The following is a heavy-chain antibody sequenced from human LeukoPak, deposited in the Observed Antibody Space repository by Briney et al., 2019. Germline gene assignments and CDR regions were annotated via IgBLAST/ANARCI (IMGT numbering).Heavy chain of an antibody. D-gene: IGHD3-3*02. CDR3: AKIRAPAYDF. J-gene: IGHJ3*01. CDR1: GFTFSSYA. V-gene: IGHV3-23*01. CDR2: ISGSGSGNST. Sequence: GGSLRLSCAASGFTFSSYAMNWVRQAPGKGLEWVSAISGSGSGNSTYYADSVKGRFTISRDNSKNTLYLQMSSLRAEDTAVYYCAKIRAPAYDFWGQGTMVTVSS.